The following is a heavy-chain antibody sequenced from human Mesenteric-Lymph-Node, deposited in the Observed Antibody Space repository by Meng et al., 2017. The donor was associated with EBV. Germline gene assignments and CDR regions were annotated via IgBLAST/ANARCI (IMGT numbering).Heavy chain of an antibody. CDR2: VYWDDDK. Sequence: TLKELGPPLVKPPQTLTLTCTFFGFSLTTSGVAVGWIRQPPGGALEWLALVYWDDDKRYSPSLKSRLTITKDTSKNQVVLTMTNMDPVDTATYYCAHQGFSTSFGYWGQGTLVTVSS. D-gene: IGHD2-2*01. CDR1: GFSLTTSGVA. CDR3: AHQGFSTSFGY. V-gene: IGHV2-5*02. J-gene: IGHJ4*02.